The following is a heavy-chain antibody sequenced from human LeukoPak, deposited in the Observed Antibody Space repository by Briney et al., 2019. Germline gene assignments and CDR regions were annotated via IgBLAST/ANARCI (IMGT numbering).Heavy chain of an antibody. D-gene: IGHD3-22*01. CDR3: ARGGGVSPFYDSSGLHHIDY. CDR2: INPSSGDT. V-gene: IGHV1-2*04. J-gene: IGHJ4*02. CDR1: GYTFTGYY. Sequence: GASVKVSCKASGYTFTGYYMHWVRQAPGQGFEWMGWINPSSGDTNYAQKFQDWVTMTRDTSISTAYMNLSRLRSDDTAVYYCARGGGVSPFYDSSGLHHIDYWGQGTLVTVSS.